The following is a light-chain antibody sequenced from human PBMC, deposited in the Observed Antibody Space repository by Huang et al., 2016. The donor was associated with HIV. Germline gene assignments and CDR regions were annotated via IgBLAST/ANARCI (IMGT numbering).Light chain of an antibody. CDR2: AAS. V-gene: IGKV1-39*01. J-gene: IGKJ2*01. CDR3: QQSARTPRT. Sequence: DIQITQSPSSLSASVGDTVIITCRASQNIKRYLNWYQQEPGKAPKLLISAASNLKSVVPSTFSGSGSGTDFTLTINSLQPEDSATYYCQQSARTPRTFGQGTKLEI. CDR1: QNIKRY.